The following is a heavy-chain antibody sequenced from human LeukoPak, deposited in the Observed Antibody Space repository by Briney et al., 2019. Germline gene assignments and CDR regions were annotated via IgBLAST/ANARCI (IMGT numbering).Heavy chain of an antibody. Sequence: ASVKVSCKASGYTFTDHYLHWVRQAPGQGLEWVGWIRPKSGDIHYAQTFYGRVTLTRDTSINTAYMELTRLTSDDTGVYYCTRDHNWGPDYWGQGTLIIVSS. J-gene: IGHJ4*02. CDR3: TRDHNWGPDY. D-gene: IGHD7-27*01. CDR1: GYTFTDHY. CDR2: IRPKSGDI. V-gene: IGHV1-2*02.